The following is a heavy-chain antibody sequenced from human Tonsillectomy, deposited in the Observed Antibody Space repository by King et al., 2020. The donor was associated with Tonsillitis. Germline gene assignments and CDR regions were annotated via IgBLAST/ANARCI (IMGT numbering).Heavy chain of an antibody. Sequence: VQLVESGGGFIQPGGSLRLSCAASGFTFSSYEMNWVRQAPGKGLEGVSYISTSGSTIYYADSVKGRFTISRDNAKSSLYLQMNSLRVEDTAVYYCARVPASGWYADYWGQGTLVTVSS. D-gene: IGHD6-19*01. J-gene: IGHJ4*02. V-gene: IGHV3-48*03. CDR3: ARVPASGWYADY. CDR2: ISTSGSTI. CDR1: GFTFSSYE.